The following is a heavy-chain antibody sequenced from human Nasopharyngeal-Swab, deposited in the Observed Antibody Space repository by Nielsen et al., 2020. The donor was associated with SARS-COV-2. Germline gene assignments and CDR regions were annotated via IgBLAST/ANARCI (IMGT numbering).Heavy chain of an antibody. V-gene: IGHV4-59*01. CDR1: GGSISSYY. Sequence: SETLSLTCTVSGGSISSYYWSWIRQPPGKGLEWIGYIYYSGSTNYNPSLKSRVTISVDTSKNQFSLKLSSVTAADTAVYYCARIAVAALNDWCFDLWGRGTLVTVSS. CDR2: IYYSGST. D-gene: IGHD6-19*01. CDR3: ARIAVAALNDWCFDL. J-gene: IGHJ2*01.